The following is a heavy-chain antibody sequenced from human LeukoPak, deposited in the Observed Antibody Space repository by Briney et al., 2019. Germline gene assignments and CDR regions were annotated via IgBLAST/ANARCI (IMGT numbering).Heavy chain of an antibody. CDR2: ISYDGSNK. Sequence: PGGSLRLSCAAPGFTFSSYAMHWVRQAPGKGLEWVAVISYDGSNKYYADSVKGRFTISRENAKNSLYLQMNSLRDGDTAVYYCTREYRGGFDPWGQGTLVTVSS. CDR1: GFTFSSYA. D-gene: IGHD3-10*01. V-gene: IGHV3-30*14. J-gene: IGHJ5*02. CDR3: TREYRGGFDP.